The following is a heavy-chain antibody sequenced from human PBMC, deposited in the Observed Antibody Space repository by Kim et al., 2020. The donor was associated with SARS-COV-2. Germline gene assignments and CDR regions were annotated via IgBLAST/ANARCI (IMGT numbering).Heavy chain of an antibody. D-gene: IGHD3-22*01. CDR3: AKDLKKRITMIVVVYYAFDI. J-gene: IGHJ3*02. Sequence: GGSLRLSCAASGFTFSSYAMSWVRQAPGKGLEWVSAISGSGGSTYYADSVKGRFTISRDNSKNTLYLQMNSLRAEDTAVYYCAKDLKKRITMIVVVYYAFDIWGQGTMVTVSS. V-gene: IGHV3-23*01. CDR1: GFTFSSYA. CDR2: ISGSGGST.